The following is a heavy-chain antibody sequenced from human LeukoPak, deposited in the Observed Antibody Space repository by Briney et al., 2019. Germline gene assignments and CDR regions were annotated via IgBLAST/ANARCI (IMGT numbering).Heavy chain of an antibody. CDR2: IKQDGSEK. D-gene: IGHD1-26*01. CDR3: AKDSGSHPTNALDI. Sequence: GGSLRLSCAASGFTFSSYWMSWVRQAPGKGLEWVANIKQDGSEKYYVDSVKGRFTISRDNAKNSLYLQMNSLRAEDMALYYCAKDSGSHPTNALDIWAKGQWSPSLQ. J-gene: IGHJ3*02. CDR1: GFTFSSYW. V-gene: IGHV3-7*03.